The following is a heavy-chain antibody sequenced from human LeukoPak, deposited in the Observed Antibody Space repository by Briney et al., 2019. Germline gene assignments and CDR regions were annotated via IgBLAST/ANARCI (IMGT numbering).Heavy chain of an antibody. Sequence: SETLSLTCAVYGGSFSGYYWSWIRQPPGKGLEWIGEINHSGSTNYNPSLKSRVTISVDTSKNQFSLKLSSVTAADTAVYYCARRSSWTTPDAFDIWGQGTMVTVSS. CDR1: GGSFSGYY. CDR3: ARRSSWTTPDAFDI. D-gene: IGHD6-13*01. V-gene: IGHV4-34*01. CDR2: INHSGST. J-gene: IGHJ3*02.